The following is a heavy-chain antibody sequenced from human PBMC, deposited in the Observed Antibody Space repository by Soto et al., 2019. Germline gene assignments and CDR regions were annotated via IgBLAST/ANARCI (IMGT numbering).Heavy chain of an antibody. CDR2: VKSKADGGTA. Sequence: EVQLVESGGGLVQPGGSLRLSCAASGFSITNTWMHWVRKAPGKGLEGVGRVKSKADGGTADYAAPVKGRFTVSRDDSKNTQYLQMNSLKMEDTAVYYCNSYPDFWGGHTPLWGQGTLVTVSS. CDR1: GFSITNTW. V-gene: IGHV3-15*07. CDR3: NSYPDFWGGHTPL. J-gene: IGHJ4*02. D-gene: IGHD3-3*01.